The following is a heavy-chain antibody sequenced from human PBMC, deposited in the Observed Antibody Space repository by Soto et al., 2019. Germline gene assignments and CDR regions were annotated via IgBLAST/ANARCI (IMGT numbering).Heavy chain of an antibody. CDR3: SRGYGYFRQ. V-gene: IGHV4-34*01. J-gene: IGHJ4*02. Sequence: SETLSLTCDVSGDSFSGCFCNWLRQPPGKGLEWIGEISQVGRARYNPSLETRITISVDTSKTQFSLNLTSVTDADTAVYYCSRGYGYFRQWGQGALVTVSS. D-gene: IGHD4-17*01. CDR1: GDSFSGCF. CDR2: ISQVGRA.